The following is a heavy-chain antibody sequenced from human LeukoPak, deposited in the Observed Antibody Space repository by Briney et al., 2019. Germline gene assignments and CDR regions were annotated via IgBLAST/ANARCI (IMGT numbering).Heavy chain of an antibody. V-gene: IGHV4-39*01. J-gene: IGHJ4*02. CDR2: IYYSKNT. D-gene: IGHD5-18*01. Sequence: GSLTLSCTVSGGSISSSSAYWGWIRQPPGKGLEWLGSIYYSKNTYYNPSLKSRVTISADTSKNQFSLTLGSVSATDTAVYYCVSPRGFSYGYFDYWGQGTLVTVSS. CDR1: GGSISSSSAY. CDR3: VSPRGFSYGYFDY.